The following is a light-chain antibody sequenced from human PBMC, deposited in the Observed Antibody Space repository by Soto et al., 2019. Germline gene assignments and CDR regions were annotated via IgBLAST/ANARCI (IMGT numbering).Light chain of an antibody. CDR3: QQRTDWPMP. CDR1: QSVSSY. Sequence: EIVLTQSPATLSLSPGERATLSCRASQSVSSYLAWYQQRPGQAPRLLIYGASNRATGIPARFSGSGSGTDFTPPISILEAEDFAVYYCQQRTDWPMPFGQGTRLEI. CDR2: GAS. V-gene: IGKV3-11*01. J-gene: IGKJ5*01.